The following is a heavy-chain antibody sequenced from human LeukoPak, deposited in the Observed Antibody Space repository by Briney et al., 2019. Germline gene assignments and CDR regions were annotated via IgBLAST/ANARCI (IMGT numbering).Heavy chain of an antibody. CDR2: ISSSSSSI. CDR1: GFTFSSYS. Sequence: PGGSLRLSCAASGFTFSSYSMNWVRQAPGKGLEWVSSISSSSSSIYYADSVKGLFTISRDNAKNSLYLQMNSLRAEDTAVYYCARASGDIVETATMGSYWGQGTLVTVSS. D-gene: IGHD5-18*01. V-gene: IGHV3-21*01. CDR3: ARASGDIVETATMGSY. J-gene: IGHJ4*02.